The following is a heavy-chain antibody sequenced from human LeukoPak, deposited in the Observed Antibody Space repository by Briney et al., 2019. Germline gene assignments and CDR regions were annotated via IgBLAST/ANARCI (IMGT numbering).Heavy chain of an antibody. CDR1: GFTVSSNY. J-gene: IGHJ4*02. CDR2: ISSGTGSYI. V-gene: IGHV3-21*01. CDR3: ARCSGVFGSSGY. D-gene: IGHD6-6*01. Sequence: GGSLRLSCAASGFTVSSNYMSWVRQAPGKGLEWVSTISSGTGSYIYYADSVRGRFTISRDNAKNSLYLQMNSLRAEDTAVYYCARCSGVFGSSGYWGQGTPVTVSS.